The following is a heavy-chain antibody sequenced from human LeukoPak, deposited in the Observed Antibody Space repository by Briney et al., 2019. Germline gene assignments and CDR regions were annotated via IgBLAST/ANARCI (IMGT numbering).Heavy chain of an antibody. CDR1: GFTFSSYG. V-gene: IGHV3-9*01. CDR2: INWNSGDI. CDR3: TRRRNSNHPFDS. J-gene: IGHJ4*02. Sequence: PGRSLRLSCAASGFTFSSYGMHWVRQAPGKGLEWVSGINWNSGDIIYADSVRGRFTISRDNANYALYLQMDSLRVEDTAFYYCTRRRNSNHPFDSWGQGTLVTVSS. D-gene: IGHD4-23*01.